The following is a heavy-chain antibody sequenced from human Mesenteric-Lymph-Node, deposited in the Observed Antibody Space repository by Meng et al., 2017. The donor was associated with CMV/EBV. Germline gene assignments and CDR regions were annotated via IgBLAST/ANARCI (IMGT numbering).Heavy chain of an antibody. J-gene: IGHJ4*02. CDR1: GFTFTNYA. V-gene: IGHV3-30*14. CDR3: ARGGKATSGGYFFDY. Sequence: GESLKISCVGSGFTFTNYALHWVRQAPGKGLEWVALISYDGNKSDYADSVKGRFTVSRDSSKNTLYLQMNNLRAEDTAVYFCARGGKATSGGYFFDYWGQGTLVTVSS. CDR2: ISYDGNKS. D-gene: IGHD3-16*01.